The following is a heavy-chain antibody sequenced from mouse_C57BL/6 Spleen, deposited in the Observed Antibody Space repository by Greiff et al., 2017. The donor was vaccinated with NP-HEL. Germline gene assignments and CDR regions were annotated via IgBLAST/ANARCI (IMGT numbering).Heavy chain of an antibody. V-gene: IGHV1-55*01. J-gene: IGHJ1*03. CDR3: ARGDYYGSSPYWYFDV. CDR2: IYPGSGST. CDR1: GYTFPSYW. Sequence: VQLQQPGAELVKPGASVKMSCKASGYTFPSYWITWVKQRPGQGLEWIGDIYPGSGSTNYNEKFKSKATLTVDTSSSTAYMKLSSLTSEDSAVYYCARGDYYGSSPYWYFDVWGTGTTVTVSS. D-gene: IGHD1-1*01.